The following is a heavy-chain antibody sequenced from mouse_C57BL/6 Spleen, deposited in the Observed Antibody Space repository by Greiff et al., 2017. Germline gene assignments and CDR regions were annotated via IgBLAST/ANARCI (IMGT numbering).Heavy chain of an antibody. CDR1: GFSLSTFGMG. J-gene: IGHJ1*03. D-gene: IGHD1-1*01. CDR2: IWWDDDK. Sequence: HVTLKESGPGILQPSQTLSLTCSFSGFSLSTFGMGVGWIRQPSGKGLEWLAHIWWDDDKYYNPALKSRLTISKDTSKNQVFLKIANVDTADTATYYCARMITTVVATDFDVWGTGTTVTVSS. V-gene: IGHV8-8*01. CDR3: ARMITTVVATDFDV.